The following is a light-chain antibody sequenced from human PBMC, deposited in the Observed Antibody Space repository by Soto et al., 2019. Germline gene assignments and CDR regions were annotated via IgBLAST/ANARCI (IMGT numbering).Light chain of an antibody. CDR1: ISDVGGYNY. CDR2: DVS. V-gene: IGLV2-14*01. CDR3: SSYTSSSTPYV. J-gene: IGLJ1*01. Sequence: QSALTQPASVSGSPGQSITISCTGTISDVGGYNYVSWYQQHPGKAPKLMIYDVSNRPSGVSNRFSGSKSGNTASLTISGLLAEDEADYYCSSYTSSSTPYVFGTGTKVTVL.